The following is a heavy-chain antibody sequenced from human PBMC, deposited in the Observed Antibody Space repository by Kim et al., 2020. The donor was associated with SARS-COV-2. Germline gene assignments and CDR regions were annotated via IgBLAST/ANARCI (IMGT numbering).Heavy chain of an antibody. Sequence: SVKVSCKASGGTFSSYAISWVRQAPGQGLEWMGGIIPIFGTANYAQKFQGRVTITADESTSTAYMELSSLRSEDTAVYYCARWGENSDYYDSSGPDAFNIWGQGTMVTVSS. CDR2: IIPIFGTA. J-gene: IGHJ3*02. CDR3: ARWGENSDYYDSSGPDAFNI. V-gene: IGHV1-69*13. CDR1: GGTFSSYA. D-gene: IGHD3-22*01.